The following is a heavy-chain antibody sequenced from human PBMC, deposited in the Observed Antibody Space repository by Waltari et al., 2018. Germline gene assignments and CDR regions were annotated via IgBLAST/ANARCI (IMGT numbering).Heavy chain of an antibody. V-gene: IGHV4-39*07. D-gene: IGHD1-26*01. J-gene: IGHJ6*02. CDR3: ATVSVGAPYYYYGMDV. CDR2: IYYSGST. CDR1: GGSISSSSYY. Sequence: QLQLQESGPGLVKPSETLSLTCTVSGGSISSSSYYWGWIRQPPGKGLEWIGSIYYSGSTYYNPSLKSRVTISVDTSKNQFSLKLSSVTAADTAVYYCATVSVGAPYYYYGMDVWGQGTTVTVSS.